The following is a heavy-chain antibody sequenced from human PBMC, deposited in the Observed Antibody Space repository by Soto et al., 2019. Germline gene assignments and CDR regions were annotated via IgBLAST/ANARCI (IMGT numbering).Heavy chain of an antibody. CDR2: IIPIFGTA. CDR3: ARGGVAVAGGIAPYYYSGRDV. J-gene: IGHJ6*02. CDR1: GGTFSSYA. V-gene: IGHV1-69*13. D-gene: IGHD6-19*01. Sequence: ASVKVSCKASGGTFSSYAISWVRQAPGQGLEWMGGIIPIFGTANYAQKFQGRVTITADESTSTAYMELSSLRSEDTAVYYCARGGVAVAGGIAPYYYSGRDVGAQGTTVTVS.